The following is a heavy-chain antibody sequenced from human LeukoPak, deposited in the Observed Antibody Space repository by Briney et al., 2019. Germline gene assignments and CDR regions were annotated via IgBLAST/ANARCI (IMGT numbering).Heavy chain of an antibody. CDR3: AKKRGSYDDSPLYDY. J-gene: IGHJ4*02. D-gene: IGHD3-22*01. CDR1: GFTFSSYG. V-gene: IGHV3-30*02. Sequence: PGGSLRLPCAASGFTFSSYGMHWVRQAPGKGLEWVAFIRYDGSNKYYADSVKGRFTISRDNSKNTLYLQMNSLRAEDTALYYCAKKRGSYDDSPLYDYWGQGTLVTVSS. CDR2: IRYDGSNK.